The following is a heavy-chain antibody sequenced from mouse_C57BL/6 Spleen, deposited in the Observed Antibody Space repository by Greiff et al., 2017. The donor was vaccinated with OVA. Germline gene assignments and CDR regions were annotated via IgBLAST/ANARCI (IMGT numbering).Heavy chain of an antibody. CDR3: ARSTTVVARGFDY. Sequence: VMLVESGPGLVQPSQSLSITCTVSGFSLTSYGVHWVRQSPGKGLEWLGVIWSGGSTDYNAAFISRLSISKDNSKSQVFFKMNSLQADDTAIYYCARSTTVVARGFDYWGQGTTLTVSS. V-gene: IGHV2-2*01. J-gene: IGHJ2*01. D-gene: IGHD1-1*01. CDR1: GFSLTSYG. CDR2: IWSGGST.